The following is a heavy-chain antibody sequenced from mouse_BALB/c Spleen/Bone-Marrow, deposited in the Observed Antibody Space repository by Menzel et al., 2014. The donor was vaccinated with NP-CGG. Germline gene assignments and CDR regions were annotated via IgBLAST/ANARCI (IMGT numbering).Heavy chain of an antibody. CDR1: GFSLTSYG. V-gene: IGHV2-9*02. D-gene: IGHD1-1*01. CDR2: IWAGGST. Sequence: VHLVESGPGLVAPSQSLSITCTVSGFSLTSYGVHWVRQPPGKGLEWLGVIWAGGSTNYNSALMSRLSISKDSSKSQVFLKMNSLQTDDTAMYYCARGLLRYFAMDYWGQGTSVTVSS. CDR3: ARGLLRYFAMDY. J-gene: IGHJ4*01.